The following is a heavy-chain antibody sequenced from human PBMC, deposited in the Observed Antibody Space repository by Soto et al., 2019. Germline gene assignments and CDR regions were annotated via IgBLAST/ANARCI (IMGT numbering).Heavy chain of an antibody. J-gene: IGHJ6*02. D-gene: IGHD5-12*01. V-gene: IGHV3-30-3*01. Sequence: LRLSCAASGFTFSSYAMHWVRQAPGKGLEWVAVISYDGSNKYYADSVKGRFTISRDNSKNTLYLQMNSLRVEDTAVYYCAREEMATINYYGMDVWGQGTTVTVSS. CDR2: ISYDGSNK. CDR3: AREEMATINYYGMDV. CDR1: GFTFSSYA.